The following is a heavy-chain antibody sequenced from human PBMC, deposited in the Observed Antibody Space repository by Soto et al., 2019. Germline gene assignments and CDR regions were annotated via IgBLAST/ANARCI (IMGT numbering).Heavy chain of an antibody. J-gene: IGHJ4*02. CDR1: GGSISRDNYY. CDR3: ARRDGPFDS. CDR2: ISYSGIT. Sequence: QLHLQESGPGLVKTSETLSVTCAVFGGSISRDNYYWGWIRQAPGKGLEWIGGISYSGITYYQPSLKSRATVSIDSSKNQFSLRLTTVTAADTAVYYCARRDGPFDSWGRGTLVTVSS. V-gene: IGHV4-39*01.